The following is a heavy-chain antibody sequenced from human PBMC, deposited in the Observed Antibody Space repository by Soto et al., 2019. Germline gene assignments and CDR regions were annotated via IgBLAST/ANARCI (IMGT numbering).Heavy chain of an antibody. D-gene: IGHD5-12*01. V-gene: IGHV4-4*02. CDR2: IYHSGST. CDR3: AQVNSAYDPIDY. CDR1: GGSISSSNW. Sequence: QVQLQESGPGLVKPSGTLSLTCAVSGGSISSSNWWSWVRQPPGKGLEWIGEIYHSGSTNYNPSLKGRVTISVDKSQNQFSLKLTSVTAADTAVYYCAQVNSAYDPIDYWGQGTLVTVSS. J-gene: IGHJ4*02.